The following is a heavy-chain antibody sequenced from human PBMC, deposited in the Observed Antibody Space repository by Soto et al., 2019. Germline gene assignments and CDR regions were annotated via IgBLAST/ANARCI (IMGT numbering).Heavy chain of an antibody. D-gene: IGHD3-9*01. CDR3: ARRVILTGYYPAASMDV. J-gene: IGHJ6*02. CDR1: GYSFTSYW. Sequence: GESLKISCKGSGYSFTSYWISWVRQMPGKGLEWMGRIDPSDSYTSYSPSFQGHVTISADKSISTAYLQWSSLKASDTAMYYCARRVILTGYYPAASMDVWGQGTTVTVSS. V-gene: IGHV5-10-1*01. CDR2: IDPSDSYT.